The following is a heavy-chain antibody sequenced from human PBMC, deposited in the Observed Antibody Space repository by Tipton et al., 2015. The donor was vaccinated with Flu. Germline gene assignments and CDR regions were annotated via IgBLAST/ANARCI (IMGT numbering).Heavy chain of an antibody. CDR3: AKDRIPSSSMDYYYYSGMDV. J-gene: IGHJ6*02. V-gene: IGHV3-9*01. CDR2: INWNGNSV. CDR1: GFTFDDYP. Sequence: SLRLSCAASGFTFDDYPLHWVRQVPGKGLEWVSGINWNGNSVGYADSVKGRFTISRDNAKNSLYLQMNSLGPEDTALYYCAKDRIPSSSMDYYYYSGMDVWGQGTTVTVSS. D-gene: IGHD2-2*01.